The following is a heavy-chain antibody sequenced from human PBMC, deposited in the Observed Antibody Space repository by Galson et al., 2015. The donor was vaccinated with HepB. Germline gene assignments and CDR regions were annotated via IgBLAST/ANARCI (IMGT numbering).Heavy chain of an antibody. D-gene: IGHD1-14*01. CDR1: GYTLTELS. Sequence: SVKVSCKVSGYTLTELSMHWVRQAPGKGLEWMGGFDPEDGETIYAQKFQGRVTMTEDTSTDTAYMELSSLRSEDTAVYYCATVPMITGGERGYYFDYWGQGTLVTVSS. V-gene: IGHV1-24*01. J-gene: IGHJ4*02. CDR3: ATVPMITGGERGYYFDY. CDR2: FDPEDGET.